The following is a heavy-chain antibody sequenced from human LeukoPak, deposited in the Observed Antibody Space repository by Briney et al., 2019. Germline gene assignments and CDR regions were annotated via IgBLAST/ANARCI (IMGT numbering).Heavy chain of an antibody. Sequence: SETLSLTCTVSGDSTSSSTYYWDWIRQAPGKGLEWIGNIYDSGTTHYNPSLKSRVTISGDTSKNQFSLKLNSVTAADTAVYYCATHRRSGSGGSENAFEIWGQGTMVTVSS. CDR3: ATHRRSGSGGSENAFEI. V-gene: IGHV4-39*01. J-gene: IGHJ3*02. D-gene: IGHD5-12*01. CDR2: IYDSGTT. CDR1: GDSTSSSTYY.